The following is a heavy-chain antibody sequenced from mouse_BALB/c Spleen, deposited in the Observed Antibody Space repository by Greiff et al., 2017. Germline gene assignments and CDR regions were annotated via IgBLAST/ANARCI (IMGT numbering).Heavy chain of an antibody. Sequence: QVQLKQPGAELVKPGASVKLSCKASGYTFTSYWMHWVKQRPGQGLEWIGEINPSNGRTNYNEKFKSKSTLTVDKSSSTAYMQLSSLTSEDSAVYYCARWDYGYDDAMDYWGQGTSVTVSS. CDR1: GYTFTSYW. CDR3: ARWDYGYDDAMDY. V-gene: IGHV1S81*02. J-gene: IGHJ4*01. D-gene: IGHD2-2*01. CDR2: INPSNGRT.